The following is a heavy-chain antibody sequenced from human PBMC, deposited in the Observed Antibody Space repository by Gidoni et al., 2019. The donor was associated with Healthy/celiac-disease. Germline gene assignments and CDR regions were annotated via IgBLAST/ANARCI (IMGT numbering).Heavy chain of an antibody. CDR3: AREESIAAVDDY. Sequence: EVQLVESGGGLVKPGGSLSLSCAASGFTFSSYSMNWVRQAPGKGLGWVSSISSSSSYIYYADSVKGRFTISRDNAKNSLYLQMNSLRAEDTAVYYCAREESIAAVDDYWGQGTLVTVSS. CDR1: GFTFSSYS. CDR2: ISSSSSYI. V-gene: IGHV3-21*01. D-gene: IGHD6-6*01. J-gene: IGHJ4*02.